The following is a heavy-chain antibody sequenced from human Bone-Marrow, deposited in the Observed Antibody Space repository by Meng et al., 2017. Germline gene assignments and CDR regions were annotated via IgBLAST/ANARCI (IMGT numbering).Heavy chain of an antibody. CDR1: GFTISTYW. CDR2: TSRDGSDE. V-gene: IGHV3-74*01. J-gene: IGHJ4*02. D-gene: IGHD1-26*01. Sequence: VQLVASGGRVVQPGGALRLSCVASGFTISTYWPHWVRQAPGKGLVGVSRTSRDGSDEVYADSVKGRFTMSRDNAKNTLYLQMNSLRAEDTAVYYCAAAWELLPPGYWGQGTLVTVSS. CDR3: AAAWELLPPGY.